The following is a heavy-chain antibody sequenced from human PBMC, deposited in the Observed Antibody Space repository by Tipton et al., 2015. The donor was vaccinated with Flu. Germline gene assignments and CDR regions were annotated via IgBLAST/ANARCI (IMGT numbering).Heavy chain of an antibody. J-gene: IGHJ4*02. CDR2: ISSDGSNK. CDR3: ARGRRRYDSGYGLPDY. CDR1: GFAFSSYG. Sequence: SLRLSCAASGFAFSSYGMHWVRQAPGKGLEWVAVISSDGSNKYYADSVKGRFTISRDNSKNTLYLQMNSLRAEDTAVYYCARGRRRYDSGYGLPDYWGQGTLVTVSS. V-gene: IGHV3-30*19. D-gene: IGHD5-12*01.